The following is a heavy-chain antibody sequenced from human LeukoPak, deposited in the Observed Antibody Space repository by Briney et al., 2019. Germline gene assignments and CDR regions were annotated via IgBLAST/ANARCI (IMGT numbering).Heavy chain of an antibody. Sequence: GASVKVSCKASGYTFTGYYMHWVRQAPGQGLEWMGRIIPILGTANYAQKFQGRVTITADKSTSTAYMELSSLRSEDTAVYYCARVPLAGSSVLDFDYWGQGTLVTVSS. D-gene: IGHD1-1*01. J-gene: IGHJ4*02. V-gene: IGHV1-69*08. CDR1: GYTFTGYY. CDR2: IIPILGTA. CDR3: ARVPLAGSSVLDFDY.